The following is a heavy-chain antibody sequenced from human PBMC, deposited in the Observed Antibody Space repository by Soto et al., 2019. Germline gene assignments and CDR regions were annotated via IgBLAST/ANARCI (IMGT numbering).Heavy chain of an antibody. CDR2: IKSKTDGETT. Sequence: VQLVESGGGLVKPGGSLTISCAASGFSFNKAWMNWVRQAPGKGLEWVGRIKSKTDGETTDYAAPVKGRFSILRDDSRNTLHLQMNSLKTEDTAVYYCTTIRPVAGSFDYWGQGTLVTVSS. D-gene: IGHD6-19*01. J-gene: IGHJ4*02. CDR3: TTIRPVAGSFDY. CDR1: GFSFNKAW. V-gene: IGHV3-15*07.